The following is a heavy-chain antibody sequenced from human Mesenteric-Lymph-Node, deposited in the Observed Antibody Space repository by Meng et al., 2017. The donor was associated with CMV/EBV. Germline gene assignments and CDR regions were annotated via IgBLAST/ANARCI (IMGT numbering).Heavy chain of an antibody. CDR2: IYDSGDG. CDR3: ARGYTGTWYASYFDY. CDR1: GFIVSAHY. V-gene: IGHV3-53*01. J-gene: IGHJ4*02. D-gene: IGHD6-13*01. Sequence: GESLKISCAASGFIVSAHYMSWVRQAPGKGLEWVSVIYDSGDGYYADSVKGRFTVTRDTSKNSVYLEMNSLRVEDSAMYFCARGYTGTWYASYFDYWGQGNLVTVSS.